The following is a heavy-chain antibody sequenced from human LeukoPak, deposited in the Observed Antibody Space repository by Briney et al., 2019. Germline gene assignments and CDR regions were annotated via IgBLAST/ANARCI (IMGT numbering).Heavy chain of an antibody. Sequence: SETLSLTCAVYGESFSGYYWSWIRQPPGKGLEWIGEINRSGSTNYNPSLKSRVTISVDTSKNQFSLKLSSVTAADTAVYYCARGAPSSVGATTDFDFWGQGTLVTVSS. J-gene: IGHJ4*02. CDR3: ARGAPSSVGATTDFDF. CDR2: INRSGST. V-gene: IGHV4-34*01. CDR1: GESFSGYY. D-gene: IGHD1-26*01.